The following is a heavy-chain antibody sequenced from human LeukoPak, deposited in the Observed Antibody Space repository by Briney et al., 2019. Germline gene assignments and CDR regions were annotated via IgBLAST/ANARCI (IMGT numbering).Heavy chain of an antibody. CDR1: GFTFSDSY. CDR2: ISCTAYTI. CDR3: ARDLTDPPYYYYYIDV. V-gene: IGHV3-11*04. J-gene: IGHJ6*03. Sequence: GGSLRLSCAASGFTFSDSYMTWIRQAPGKGLEWVSYISCTAYTIFYADSVKGRFTISRDNAKNSLYLQMNSLRAEDTAVYYCARDLTDPPYYYYYIDVWGKGTTVTISS.